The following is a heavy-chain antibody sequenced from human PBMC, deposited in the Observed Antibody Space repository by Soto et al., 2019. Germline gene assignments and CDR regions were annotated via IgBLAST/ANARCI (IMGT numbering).Heavy chain of an antibody. Sequence: SETLSLTCTVSNFSISSGYYWGWIRQPLGKGLEWIATIYHTGHTYYNPSLKSRVTISLDTSKNAFSLKLRSASAADTAVYFCARDRGSLTTGDGTLDIWGPGTLVTVSS. V-gene: IGHV4-38-2*02. J-gene: IGHJ3*02. D-gene: IGHD4-17*01. CDR2: IYHTGHT. CDR3: ARDRGSLTTGDGTLDI. CDR1: NFSISSGYY.